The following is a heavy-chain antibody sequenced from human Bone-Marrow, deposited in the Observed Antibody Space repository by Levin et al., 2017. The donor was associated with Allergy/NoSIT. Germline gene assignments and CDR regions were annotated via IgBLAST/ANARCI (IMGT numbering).Heavy chain of an antibody. D-gene: IGHD4-17*01. J-gene: IGHJ4*02. CDR1: GYTFSNFA. CDR2: INAGTGKT. CDR3: ASAVVETVTTEPED. V-gene: IGHV1-3*01. Sequence: ASVKVSCRVSGYTFSNFAIHWVRQAPGQSLEWVGWINAGTGKTKYSQSFQGRLTITRDTSASTAYMELSGLRSEDTAVYYCASAVVETVTTEPEDWGQGTLVTVSS.